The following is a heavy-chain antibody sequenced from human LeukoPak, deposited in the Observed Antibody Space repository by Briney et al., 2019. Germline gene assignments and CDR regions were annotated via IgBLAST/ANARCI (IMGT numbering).Heavy chain of an antibody. D-gene: IGHD3-10*01. V-gene: IGHV3-30*03. CDR3: VFEGRADAFDI. CDR2: ISYDGSNK. CDR1: GFTFSSYG. J-gene: IGHJ3*02. Sequence: GGSLRLSCAASGFTFSSYGMHWVRQATGKGLEWVAVISYDGSNKYYADSVKGRFTISRDNSKNTLYLQMNSLRAEDTAVYYCVFEGRADAFDIWGQGTMVTVSS.